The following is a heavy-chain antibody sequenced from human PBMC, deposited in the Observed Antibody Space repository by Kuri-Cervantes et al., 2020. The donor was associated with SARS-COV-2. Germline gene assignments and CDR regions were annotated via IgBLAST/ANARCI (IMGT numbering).Heavy chain of an antibody. CDR3: ARFSSGYYGSGSYYATYYYGMDV. Sequence: ASVKVSCKASGYTFTSYYMHWVRQAPGQGLEWKGIINPSGGSTSYAQKFQGRVTMTRDTSKNQFSLKLSSVTAADTAVYYCARFSSGYYGSGSYYATYYYGMDVWGQGTMVTVSS. V-gene: IGHV1-46*01. D-gene: IGHD3-10*01. CDR1: GYTFTSYY. CDR2: INPSGGST. J-gene: IGHJ6*02.